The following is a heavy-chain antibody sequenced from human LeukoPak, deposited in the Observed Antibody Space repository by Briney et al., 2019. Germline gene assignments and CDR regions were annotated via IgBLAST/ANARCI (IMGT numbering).Heavy chain of an antibody. V-gene: IGHV1-18*01. CDR3: ARVVDIWGVVTAVNWFDP. CDR1: GYTFTSYG. Sequence: ASVKVSCKASGYTFTSYGISWVRQAPGQGLEWMGWISAYNGNTNYAQKLQGRVTMTTDTSTSTAYMELSSLRSDDTAVYYCARVVDIWGVVTAVNWFDPWGQGTLVTVSS. J-gene: IGHJ5*02. CDR2: ISAYNGNT. D-gene: IGHD2-21*02.